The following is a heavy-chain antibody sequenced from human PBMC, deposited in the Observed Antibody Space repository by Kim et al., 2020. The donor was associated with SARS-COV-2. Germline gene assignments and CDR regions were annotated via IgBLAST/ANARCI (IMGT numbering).Heavy chain of an antibody. CDR1: GYTFTGYY. Sequence: ASVKVSCKASGYTFTGYYMHWVRQAPGQGLEWMGWINPNSGGTNYAQKFQGRVTMTSETSISTAYMELSRLRSDDTAVYYCATERGIYGSGSYGLFDYWGQGTLVTVSS. CDR3: ATERGIYGSGSYGLFDY. J-gene: IGHJ4*02. V-gene: IGHV1-2*02. CDR2: INPNSGGT. D-gene: IGHD3-10*01.